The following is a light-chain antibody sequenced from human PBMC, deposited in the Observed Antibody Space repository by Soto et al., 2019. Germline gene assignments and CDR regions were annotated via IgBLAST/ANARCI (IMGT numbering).Light chain of an antibody. J-gene: IGLJ1*01. V-gene: IGLV1-44*01. CDR2: NDH. Sequence: VAISCSRSSSNIGDNTVTWYQQIPGAAPRLLVYNDHQRPSGVPDRFSGSKSGTSASLVISGLQSEDEGDYYCAAWDASLYGNGSGSGSKVTVL. CDR3: AAWDASLYGNG. CDR1: SSNIGDNT.